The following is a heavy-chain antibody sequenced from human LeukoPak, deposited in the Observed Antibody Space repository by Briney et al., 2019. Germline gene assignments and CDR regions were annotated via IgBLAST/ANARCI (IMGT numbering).Heavy chain of an antibody. CDR3: ARGSVYYDYVWGSYRYDAFDI. CDR2: IYYSGST. Sequence: PSETLSLTCTVSGGSISSSSYYWGWIHQPPGKGLEWIGSIYYSGSTYYNPSLKSRVTISVDTSKNQFSLKLSSVTAADTAVYYCARGSVYYDYVWGSYRYDAFDIWGQGTMVTVSS. V-gene: IGHV4-39*07. J-gene: IGHJ3*02. CDR1: GGSISSSSYY. D-gene: IGHD3-16*02.